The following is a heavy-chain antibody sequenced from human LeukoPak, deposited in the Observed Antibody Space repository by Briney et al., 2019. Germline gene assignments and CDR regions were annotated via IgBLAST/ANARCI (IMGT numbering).Heavy chain of an antibody. D-gene: IGHD3-22*01. Sequence: SETLSLTCTVSGGSISSSSYYWGWIRQPPGKALEWIGTIYHSGSTYYNPSLKSRVTISIDTSKSQFSLKLSSVTAADTAVYYCAINSSGDSSGYDYWGQGTLVTVSS. CDR1: GGSISSSSYY. J-gene: IGHJ4*02. CDR3: AINSSGDSSGYDY. V-gene: IGHV4-39*07. CDR2: IYHSGST.